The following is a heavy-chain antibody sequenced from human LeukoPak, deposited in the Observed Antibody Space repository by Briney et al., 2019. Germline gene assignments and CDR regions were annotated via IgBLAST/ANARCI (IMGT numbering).Heavy chain of an antibody. CDR1: GGSIGSSAYY. Sequence: PSETLSLTCAVSGGSIGSSAYYWGWIRQPPGKGLEWIGSIYYSGSTYYNPSLKSRVTISVDTSKNQFSLKLSSVTAADTAVYYCAFPGYYDSSGYPFWGQGTLVTVSS. J-gene: IGHJ4*02. D-gene: IGHD3-22*01. V-gene: IGHV4-39*07. CDR3: AFPGYYDSSGYPF. CDR2: IYYSGST.